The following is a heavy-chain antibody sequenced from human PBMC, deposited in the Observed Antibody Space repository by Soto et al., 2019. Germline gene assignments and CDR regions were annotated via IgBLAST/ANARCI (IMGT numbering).Heavy chain of an antibody. V-gene: IGHV1-69*08. D-gene: IGHD5-12*01. J-gene: IGHJ4*02. CDR1: GGTFRNDI. Sequence: QVQLVQSGAEVKKPGSSVKVSCKTSGGTFRNDIITWVRQAPGQGLEWIGRIIPLLDTTNDAQSFQGRVTITADKSTGTAYMELNSLRSEGTAVYFCVRNSPIGSTFSGYDGIDYWGQGTLVTVSS. CDR3: VRNSPIGSTFSGYDGIDY. CDR2: IIPLLDTT.